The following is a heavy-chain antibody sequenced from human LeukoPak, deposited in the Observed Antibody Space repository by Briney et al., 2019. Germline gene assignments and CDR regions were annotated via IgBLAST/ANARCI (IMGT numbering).Heavy chain of an antibody. CDR2: ISGSASGGT. V-gene: IGHV3-23*01. CDR3: AKVKTHWYFDN. J-gene: IGHJ4*02. CDR1: GFPFSTND. D-gene: IGHD1-1*01. Sequence: GGSLRRSCAASGFPFSTNDMSWVRQAPGKGLQWVSAISGSASGGTTYEDSVKGRFTISRDNSKGTLYLQMDRLRAEDTAVYYCAKVKTHWYFDNWGRGTLVTVSS.